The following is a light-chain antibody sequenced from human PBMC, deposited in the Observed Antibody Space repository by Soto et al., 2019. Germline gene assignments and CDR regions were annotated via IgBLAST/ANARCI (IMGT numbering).Light chain of an antibody. V-gene: IGLV2-8*01. CDR3: SSYAGSNNYV. CDR1: SSDVGGYNY. J-gene: IGLJ1*01. Sequence: QAVLTQPPSPSGAPGPSVTISRTGTSSDVGGYNYVSWYQQHPGKAPKLMIYEVSKRPSGVPDRFSGSKSGNTASLTVSGLQAEDEADYYCSSYAGSNNYVFGTGTKVTV. CDR2: EVS.